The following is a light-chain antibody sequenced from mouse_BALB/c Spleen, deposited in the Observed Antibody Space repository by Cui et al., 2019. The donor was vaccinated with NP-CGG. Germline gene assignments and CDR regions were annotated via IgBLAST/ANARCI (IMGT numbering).Light chain of an antibody. CDR2: GTN. Sequence: QAVVTPESALTTSPGETVTLTCRSSTGAVTISKYANWVQEKPDHLFTGLIGGTNNRAPGVPARFSGSLIGDKAALTITGAQTEDEAIYFCALWYSNHWVFGGGTKLTVL. CDR3: ALWYSNHWV. V-gene: IGLV1*01. CDR1: TGAVTISKY. J-gene: IGLJ1*01.